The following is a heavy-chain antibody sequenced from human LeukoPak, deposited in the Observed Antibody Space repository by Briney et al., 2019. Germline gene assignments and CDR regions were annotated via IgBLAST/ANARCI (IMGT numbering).Heavy chain of an antibody. CDR3: AKDKSNGWCFDY. V-gene: IGHV3-30*02. D-gene: IGHD6-19*01. J-gene: IGHJ4*02. CDR1: GFTFSTFA. CDR2: IRYDGSDK. Sequence: PGGSLRLSCAASGFTFSTFAMIWVRQAPGKGLEWVAFIRYDGSDKYYADSVKGRFTISRDNSKNTLYLQMNSLRAEDTAVYYCAKDKSNGWCFDYWGQGALVTVSS.